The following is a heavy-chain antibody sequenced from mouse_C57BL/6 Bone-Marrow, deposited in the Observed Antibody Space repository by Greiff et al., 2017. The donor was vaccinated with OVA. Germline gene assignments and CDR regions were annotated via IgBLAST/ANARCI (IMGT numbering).Heavy chain of an antibody. CDR1: GYSITSGYY. D-gene: IGHD1-1*01. CDR2: ISYDGSN. J-gene: IGHJ1*03. CDR3: ARAVRYFDV. Sequence: EVQLQESGPGLVKPSQSLSLTCSVTGYSITSGYYWNWIRQPPGNKLEWMGYISYDGSNNYNPSLKNRISITRDTSKNQFFLKLNSVTTEDTATYYCARAVRYFDVWGTGTTVTVSS. V-gene: IGHV3-6*01.